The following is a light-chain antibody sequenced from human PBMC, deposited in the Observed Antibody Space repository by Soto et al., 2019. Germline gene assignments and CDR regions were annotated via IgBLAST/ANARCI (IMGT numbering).Light chain of an antibody. J-gene: IGLJ2*01. V-gene: IGLV2-14*01. Sequence: QSALTQPASVSGSPGQSITISCTGTSSDVVIYNSVSWYQQYPGKAPKLMICDVSNRPSGVSNRFSGSKSGNTASLTISGLQPEEEADYYCSSHTSSSTHVVFGGGTKLTVL. CDR3: SSHTSSSTHVV. CDR2: DVS. CDR1: SSDVVIYNS.